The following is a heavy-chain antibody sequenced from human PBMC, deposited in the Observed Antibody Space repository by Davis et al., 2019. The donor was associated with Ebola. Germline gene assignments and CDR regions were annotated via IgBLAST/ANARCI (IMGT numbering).Heavy chain of an antibody. J-gene: IGHJ6*02. V-gene: IGHV3-33*08. D-gene: IGHD2-15*01. CDR2: IWYDGSNK. CDR3: NTRMVAVYYYYGMDV. Sequence: GESLKISCAASGFTFSSYGMHWVRQAPGKGLEWVAVIWYDGSNKYYADSVKGRFTISRDNSKNTLYLQMNSLKTEDTAVYYCNTRMVAVYYYYGMDVWGQGTTVTVSS. CDR1: GFTFSSYG.